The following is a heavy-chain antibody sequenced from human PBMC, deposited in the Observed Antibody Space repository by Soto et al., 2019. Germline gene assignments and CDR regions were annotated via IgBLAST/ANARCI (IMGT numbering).Heavy chain of an antibody. V-gene: IGHV3-21*01. Sequence: GGSLRLSCAASGFTFSSYSMNWVRQAPGKGLEWVSSISSSSSYIYYADSVKGRFTISRDNAKNSLYLQMNSLRAEDTAVYYCARDGYDFWSDSYYYGMDVWGQGTTVTVSS. J-gene: IGHJ6*02. CDR1: GFTFSSYS. D-gene: IGHD3-3*01. CDR3: ARDGYDFWSDSYYYGMDV. CDR2: ISSSSSYI.